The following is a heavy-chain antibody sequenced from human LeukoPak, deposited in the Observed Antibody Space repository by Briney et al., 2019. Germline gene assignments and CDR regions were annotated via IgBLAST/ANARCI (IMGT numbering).Heavy chain of an antibody. D-gene: IGHD6-6*01. V-gene: IGHV4-39*07. CDR3: ARVEDRSSFIDD. CDR2: IYYSGST. J-gene: IGHJ4*02. CDR1: GGSISSSSSY. Sequence: SETLSLTCTVSGGSISSSSSYWGWIRQPPGKGLEWIGSIYYSGSTYYNPSLKSRVTISVDTSKNRFSLNLSSVTAADTAIYYCARVEDRSSFIDDWGQGTLVTVSS.